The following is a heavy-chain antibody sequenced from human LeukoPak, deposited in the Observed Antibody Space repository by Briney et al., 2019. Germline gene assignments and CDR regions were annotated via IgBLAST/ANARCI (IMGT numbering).Heavy chain of an antibody. D-gene: IGHD2-15*01. CDR1: GYTFTGYY. J-gene: IGHJ6*02. V-gene: IGHV1-2*04. CDR2: INPNRGGT. CDR3: ARDQPYCSGGSCYGSGYYYGMDV. Sequence: ASVKVSCKASGYTFTGYYMHWVRQAPGQGLEWMGWINPNRGGTNYAQKFQGWVTMTRDTSISTAYMELSRLRSDDTAVYYCARDQPYCSGGSCYGSGYYYGMDVWGQGTTVTVSS.